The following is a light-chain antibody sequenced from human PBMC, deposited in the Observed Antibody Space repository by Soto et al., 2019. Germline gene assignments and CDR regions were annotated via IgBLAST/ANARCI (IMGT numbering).Light chain of an antibody. J-gene: IGLJ2*01. CDR3: LIFDGGAQV. CDR1: TAAVTSSYY. Sequence: QTVVTQEASLTVSPGGTVTLTCASSTAAVTSSYYPNWFQQKPGQAPRVLIYSTTNKHSWTPARFSGSLLGGKAALTLSGVQPEEEAEYYCLIFDGGAQVFGGGTKLTV. CDR2: STT. V-gene: IGLV7-43*01.